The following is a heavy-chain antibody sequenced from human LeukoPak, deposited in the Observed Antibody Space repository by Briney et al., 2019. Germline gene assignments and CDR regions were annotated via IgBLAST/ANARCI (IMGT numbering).Heavy chain of an antibody. V-gene: IGHV3-9*01. J-gene: IGHJ6*03. D-gene: IGHD6-19*01. CDR2: ISWNSGSI. CDR1: GFTFYDYA. CDR3: AKVKQWLAMDV. Sequence: SLRLSCVASGFTFYDYAMHWVRPAPGKGLEWVSGISWNSGSIGYADSVKGRFTISRDNAKKSLYLQMNSLRAEDTALYYCAKVKQWLAMDVWGKGTTVTVSS.